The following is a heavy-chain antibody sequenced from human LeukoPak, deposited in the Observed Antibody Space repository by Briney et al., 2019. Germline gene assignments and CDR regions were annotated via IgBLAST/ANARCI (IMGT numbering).Heavy chain of an antibody. Sequence: GRSLRLSCAASGFTFSNYAMHWVRQESGKGLEWVSGISWNSGTIVYADSVKGRFTTSRDNAKNSLFLQMNSLRPEDTALYYCAKAKYYDILTGPTNHWHFDLWGRGTLVAVSS. CDR1: GFTFSNYA. V-gene: IGHV3-9*01. CDR2: ISWNSGTI. J-gene: IGHJ2*01. D-gene: IGHD3-9*01. CDR3: AKAKYYDILTGPTNHWHFDL.